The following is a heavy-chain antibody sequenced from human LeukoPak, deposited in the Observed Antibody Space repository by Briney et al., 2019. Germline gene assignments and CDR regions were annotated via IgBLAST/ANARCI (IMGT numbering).Heavy chain of an antibody. J-gene: IGHJ4*02. Sequence: SETLSLTCAVYGGSFSGYYWSWIRQPPGKGLEWIGEINHSGSTNYNPSLKSRVTISVDTSKNQFSLKLSSVTAADTAVYYCARSLYFDYWGQGTLVTVSS. CDR2: INHSGST. V-gene: IGHV4-34*01. CDR3: ARSLYFDY. CDR1: GGSFSGYY.